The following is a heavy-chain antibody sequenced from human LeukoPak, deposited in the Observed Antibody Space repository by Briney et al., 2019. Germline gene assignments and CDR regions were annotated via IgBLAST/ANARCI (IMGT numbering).Heavy chain of an antibody. CDR3: AREYAAAGTPGNWFDP. J-gene: IGHJ5*02. Sequence: PGGSLRLSWAASGFTFSSYSMNWVRQAPGKGLEWVSSISSSSSYIYYADSVKGRFTISRDNAKNSLYLQMNSLRAEDTAVYYCAREYAAAGTPGNWFDPWGQGTLVTVSS. CDR2: ISSSSSYI. D-gene: IGHD6-13*01. CDR1: GFTFSSYS. V-gene: IGHV3-21*01.